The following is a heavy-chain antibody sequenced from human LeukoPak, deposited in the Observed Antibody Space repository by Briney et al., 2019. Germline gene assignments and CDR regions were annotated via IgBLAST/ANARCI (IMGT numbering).Heavy chain of an antibody. CDR2: IYYSGST. V-gene: IGHV4-59*01. CDR1: GGSISSYY. J-gene: IGHJ5*02. Sequence: SETLSLTCTVSGGSISSYYWSWIRQPPGKGLEWIGYIYYSGSTNYNPSLKSRVTISVDTSKNQFSLKLSSVTAADTAVYYCARYITMVRGVIGFGPWGQGTLVTVSS. CDR3: ARYITMVRGVIGFGP. D-gene: IGHD3-10*01.